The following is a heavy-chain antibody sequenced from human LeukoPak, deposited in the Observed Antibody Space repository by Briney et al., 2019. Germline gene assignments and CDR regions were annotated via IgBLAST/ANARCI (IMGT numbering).Heavy chain of an antibody. CDR2: ISYDGSNK. Sequence: GRSLRLSCAASGFTFSSYATHWVRQAPGKGLEWVAVISYDGSNKYYADSVKGRFTISRDNSKNTLYLQMNSLRAEVTAVYYCARAYGVAFDYWGEGTLVTVSS. CDR3: ARAYGVAFDY. V-gene: IGHV3-30*04. D-gene: IGHD2-15*01. J-gene: IGHJ4*02. CDR1: GFTFSSYA.